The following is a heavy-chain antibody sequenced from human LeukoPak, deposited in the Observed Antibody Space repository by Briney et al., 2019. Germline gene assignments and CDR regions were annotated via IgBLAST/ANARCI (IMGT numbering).Heavy chain of an antibody. J-gene: IGHJ4*02. CDR1: GYTFTSYG. CDR2: ISAYNGST. CDR3: VFLGSGYNPDY. V-gene: IGHV1-18*01. D-gene: IGHD5-12*01. Sequence: ASVKVSCKASGYTFTSYGISWVRQAPGQGLEWMGWISAYNGSTNYAQKLQGRVTMTTDTSTSTAYMELRSLRSDDTAVYYCVFLGSGYNPDYWGQGTLVTVSS.